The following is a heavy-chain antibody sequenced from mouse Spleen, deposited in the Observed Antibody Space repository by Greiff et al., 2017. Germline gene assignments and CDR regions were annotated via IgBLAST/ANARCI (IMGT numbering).Heavy chain of an antibody. J-gene: IGHJ1*01. D-gene: IGHD1-2*01. CDR3: ARSTATDWYFDV. CDR2: IDPSDSYT. CDR1: GYTFTSYW. Sequence: QVQLQQPGAELVMPGASVKLSCKASGYTFTSYWMHWVKQRPGQGLEWIGEIDPSDSYTNYNQKFKGKATLTVDKSSSTAYMQLSSLTSEDSAVYYGARSTATDWYFDVWGAGTTVTVSS. V-gene: IGHV1-69*01.